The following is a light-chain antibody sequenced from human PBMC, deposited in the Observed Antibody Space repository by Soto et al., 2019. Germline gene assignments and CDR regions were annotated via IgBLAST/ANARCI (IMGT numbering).Light chain of an antibody. CDR1: TSDVGGYNY. J-gene: IGLJ2*01. V-gene: IGLV2-14*01. CDR2: DVS. CDR3: TSYISSSNHVV. Sequence: QSVLTQPASVSGSPGQSITISCSGTTSDVGGYNYVSWYQQHPGKAPKLMIYDVSNRPSGVSNRFSGSKSGNTASLTISGLQAEDEADYYCTSYISSSNHVVFGGGTQLTVL.